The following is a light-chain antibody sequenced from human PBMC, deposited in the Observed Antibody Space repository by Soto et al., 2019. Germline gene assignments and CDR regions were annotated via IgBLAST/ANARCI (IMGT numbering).Light chain of an antibody. Sequence: ERVMTQYPATLSVPPGERATLSCRASQSVSSYLAWYQQKPGQTPRLLIYDASNRATGIPARFSGSGSATDFTLTISSLEPEDFAVYFCQQRSNWPPITFGQGTRLEIK. CDR2: DAS. V-gene: IGKV3-11*01. J-gene: IGKJ5*01. CDR3: QQRSNWPPIT. CDR1: QSVSSY.